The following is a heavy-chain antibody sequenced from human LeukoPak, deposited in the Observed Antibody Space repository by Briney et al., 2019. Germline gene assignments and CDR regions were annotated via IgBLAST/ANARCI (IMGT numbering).Heavy chain of an antibody. Sequence: QSGGSLRLSCAASGFTFSTYAMSWVRQAPGKGLEWVSAISSSGDTYYAGSVKGRFTISGDNSKNTLYLQINSLRAEDTAVYYCAKDAVGGTAYYFDFWGQGTLVTVSS. J-gene: IGHJ4*02. D-gene: IGHD1-26*01. V-gene: IGHV3-23*01. CDR2: ISSSGDT. CDR3: AKDAVGGTAYYFDF. CDR1: GFTFSTYA.